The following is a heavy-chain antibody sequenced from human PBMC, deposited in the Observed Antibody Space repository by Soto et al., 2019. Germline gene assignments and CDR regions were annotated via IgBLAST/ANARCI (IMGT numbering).Heavy chain of an antibody. Sequence: QVQLVESGGGVVQPGRSLRLSCAASGFSFRSYDMHWVRQAPGKGLEWVTVIWSDGSEKYYADSVKGRFSISRDNSRNTLYLQMDTLTAADTAVYYCATVLRGLLELFGADQWGQGTLVTVSS. CDR1: GFSFRSYD. J-gene: IGHJ4*02. CDR2: IWSDGSEK. CDR3: ATVLRGLLELFGADQ. D-gene: IGHD3-3*01. V-gene: IGHV3-33*01.